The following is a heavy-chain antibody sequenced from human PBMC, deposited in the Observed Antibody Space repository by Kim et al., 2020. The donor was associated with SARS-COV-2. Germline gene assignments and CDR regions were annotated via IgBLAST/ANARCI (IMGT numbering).Heavy chain of an antibody. CDR2: IYYSGST. CDR1: GGSISSYY. D-gene: IGHD4-4*01. V-gene: IGHV4-59*01. Sequence: SETLSLTCTVSGGSISSYYWSWIRQPPGKGLEWIGYIYYSGSTNYNPSLKSRVTISVDTSKNQFSLKLSSVTAADTAVYYCARDKGGVYSNYGWYYYGMDVWSQGTTVTVSS. J-gene: IGHJ6*02. CDR3: ARDKGGVYSNYGWYYYGMDV.